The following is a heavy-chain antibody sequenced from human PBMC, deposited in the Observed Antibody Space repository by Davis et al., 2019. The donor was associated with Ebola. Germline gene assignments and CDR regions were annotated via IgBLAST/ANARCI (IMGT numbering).Heavy chain of an antibody. CDR2: ISAYNGNT. V-gene: IGHV1-18*01. J-gene: IGHJ6*02. CDR1: GYTFTSYG. CDR3: ARDVEVVGIAAGSYLYYYYGMDV. D-gene: IGHD3-10*01. Sequence: ASVKVSCKASGYTFTSYGISWVRQAPGQGLEWMGWISAYNGNTNYAPKLQGRVTMTTDTSTSTAYMELRSLRSDDTAVYYCARDVEVVGIAAGSYLYYYYGMDVWGQGTTVTVSS.